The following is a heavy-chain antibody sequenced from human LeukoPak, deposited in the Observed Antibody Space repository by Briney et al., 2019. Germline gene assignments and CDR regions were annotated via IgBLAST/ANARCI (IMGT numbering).Heavy chain of an antibody. CDR3: ARDAVAMGFDY. D-gene: IGHD5-18*01. J-gene: IGHJ4*02. CDR1: GFTFSSYS. CDR2: ISSSSSHI. Sequence: GGSLRLSCAASGFTFSSYSMNWVRQAPGKGLEWVSSISSSSSHIYYADSVKGRFTISRDNAKNSLYLQRNSLRAEDTAGYYCARDAVAMGFDYWGQGTLVTVSS. V-gene: IGHV3-21*01.